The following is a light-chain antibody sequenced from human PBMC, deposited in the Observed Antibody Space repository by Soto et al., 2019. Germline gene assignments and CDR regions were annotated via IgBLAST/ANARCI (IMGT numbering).Light chain of an antibody. J-gene: IGKJ2*01. V-gene: IGKV1-5*01. CDR3: QQYNSDPYT. CDR2: DSS. CDR1: QPISNW. Sequence: DIRMTQSPSTLSASVGDRVTISCRASQPISNWVAWYQQKPGKAPKLLISDSSNLEGGVPPRFSGTGSGTHYTLTISSLQPDDSATYYCQQYNSDPYTFGQGTKLQI.